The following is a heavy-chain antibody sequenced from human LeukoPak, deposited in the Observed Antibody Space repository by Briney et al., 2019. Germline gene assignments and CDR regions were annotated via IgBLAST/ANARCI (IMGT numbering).Heavy chain of an antibody. CDR2: IYSGGST. CDR1: GFTVSSNY. J-gene: IGHJ4*02. CDR3: ASQRQWLVRYYFDY. D-gene: IGHD6-19*01. V-gene: IGHV3-53*01. Sequence: GGSLRLSCAASGFTVSSNYMSWVRQAPGKGLEWVSVIYSGGSTYYADSVKGRFTISRDNSKNTLYLQMNSLRAEDTAVYYCASQRQWLVRYYFDYWGQGTLVTASS.